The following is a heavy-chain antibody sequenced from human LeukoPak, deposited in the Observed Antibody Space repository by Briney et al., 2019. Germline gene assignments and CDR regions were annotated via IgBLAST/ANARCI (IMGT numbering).Heavy chain of an antibody. CDR3: ATRGPGYGDYEFDY. CDR2: FDPEDGET. D-gene: IGHD4-17*01. J-gene: IGHJ4*02. Sequence: ASVKVSCKVSGYTLTELSMHWVRQAPGRGREWMGGFDPEDGETIYAQKFQGRVTMTEDTSTDTAYMELSSLRSEDTAVYYCATRGPGYGDYEFDYWGQGTLVTVSS. CDR1: GYTLTELS. V-gene: IGHV1-24*01.